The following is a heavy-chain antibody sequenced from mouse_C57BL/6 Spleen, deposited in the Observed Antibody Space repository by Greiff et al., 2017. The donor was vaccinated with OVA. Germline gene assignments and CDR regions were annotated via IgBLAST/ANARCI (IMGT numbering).Heavy chain of an antibody. V-gene: IGHV1-50*01. D-gene: IGHD2-4*01. CDR3: SRRFYYDYEVDY. Sequence: QVQLQQPGAELVKPGASVKLSCKASGYTFTSYWMQWVKQRPGQGLEWIGEIDPSGSYTNYQQKFKGKVTLTVDTSSSTDYMQLSSLTSEDSAVYYCSRRFYYDYEVDYWGQGTTLTVSS. CDR1: GYTFTSYW. J-gene: IGHJ2*01. CDR2: IDPSGSYT.